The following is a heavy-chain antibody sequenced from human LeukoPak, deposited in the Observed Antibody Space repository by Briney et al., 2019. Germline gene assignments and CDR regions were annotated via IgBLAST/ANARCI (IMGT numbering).Heavy chain of an antibody. CDR2: ISGSGGST. J-gene: IGHJ5*02. CDR3: AKADYYDSSGYPDP. V-gene: IGHV3-23*01. Sequence: GGSLRLSCAASGFTFSSYAMSWVRQAPGKGLEWVSAISGSGGSTYYADSVKGRFTISRDNSKNTLYLQMNSLRAEDTAVYYCAKADYYDSSGYPDPWGQGTLVTVSS. CDR1: GFTFSSYA. D-gene: IGHD3-22*01.